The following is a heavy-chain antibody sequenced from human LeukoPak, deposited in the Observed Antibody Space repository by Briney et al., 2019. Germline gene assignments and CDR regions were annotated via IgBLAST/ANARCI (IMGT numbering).Heavy chain of an antibody. J-gene: IGHJ4*02. CDR1: GFTFSNTW. CDR2: IKTKSEGGTT. V-gene: IGHV3-15*01. Sequence: GGSLRLSCVGSGFTFSNTWMNWVRRAPGKGLEWVGRIKTKSEGGTTHYAAHVKGRFTIPRDDSKKTIFLQMNSLKIEDTAIYFCAADLDAYNTLDSWGQGALVTVSS. CDR3: AADLDAYNTLDS. D-gene: IGHD5-24*01.